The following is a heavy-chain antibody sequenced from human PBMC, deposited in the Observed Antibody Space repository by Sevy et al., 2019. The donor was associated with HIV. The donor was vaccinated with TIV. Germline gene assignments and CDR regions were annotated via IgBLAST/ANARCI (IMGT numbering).Heavy chain of an antibody. D-gene: IGHD3-16*01. CDR2: VSFDGDST. CDR3: AKMGGHDTCSYVSYYYYGMDV. V-gene: IGHV3-30*18. CDR1: GFSFRNYD. Sequence: GGSLRLSCAASGFSFRNYDMHWVRQAPGKGLEWLALVSFDGDSTYSADSVKGRFTSSRDNSKNTQYLQMNSLRVEDTAIYYGAKMGGHDTCSYVSYYYYGMDVWGQGTTVTVSS. J-gene: IGHJ6*02.